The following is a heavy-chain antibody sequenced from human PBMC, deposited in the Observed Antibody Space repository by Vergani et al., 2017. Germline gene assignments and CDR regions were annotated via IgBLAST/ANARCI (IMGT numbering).Heavy chain of an antibody. V-gene: IGHV4-38-2*01. CDR2: IYHSGRT. CDR1: GYSISSGYY. CDR3: ARHGSTKGPAALPRFDY. Sequence: QVQLQESGPGLVKPSETLSLTCAVSGYSISSGYYWGWIRQPPGKGLEWIGSIYHSGRTYYNPSLNSRVTISVDTSKNQFSLKLSSVTAADTAVYYCARHGSTKGPAALPRFDYWGQGTLVTVSS. D-gene: IGHD2-2*01. J-gene: IGHJ4*02.